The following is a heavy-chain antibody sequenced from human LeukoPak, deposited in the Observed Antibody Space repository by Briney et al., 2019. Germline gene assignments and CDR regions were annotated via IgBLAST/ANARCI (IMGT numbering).Heavy chain of an antibody. CDR3: AKDMRTEYYDILTGHLDY. CDR1: GFTFDDYA. J-gene: IGHJ4*02. Sequence: PGRSLRLSCAASGFTFDDYAMHWVRQAPGKGLEWVSGISWNSGSIGYADSVKGRFTISRDNAKNSLYLQMNSLRAEDTALYYCAKDMRTEYYDILTGHLDYWGQGTLVTVSS. D-gene: IGHD3-9*01. CDR2: ISWNSGSI. V-gene: IGHV3-9*01.